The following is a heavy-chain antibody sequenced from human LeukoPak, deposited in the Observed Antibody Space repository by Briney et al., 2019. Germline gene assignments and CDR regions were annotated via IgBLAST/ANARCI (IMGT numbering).Heavy chain of an antibody. Sequence: GGSLRLSCAASGFTFSSYAMHWVRQAPGKGLEWVAVISYDGSNKYYADSVKGRFTISRDNSKNTLYLQMNSLRAEDTAVYYCARESYYYDSSGYYDRGFDYWGQGTPVTVSS. CDR3: ARESYYYDSSGYYDRGFDY. J-gene: IGHJ4*02. V-gene: IGHV3-30*04. CDR2: ISYDGSNK. D-gene: IGHD3-22*01. CDR1: GFTFSSYA.